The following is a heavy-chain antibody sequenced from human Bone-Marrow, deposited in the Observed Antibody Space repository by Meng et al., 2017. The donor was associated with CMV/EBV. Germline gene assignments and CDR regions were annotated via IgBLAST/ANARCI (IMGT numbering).Heavy chain of an antibody. CDR2: ISGSGGST. Sequence: GESLKISCAASGFTFSSYAMSWVRQAPGKGLEWVSAISGSGGSTYYADSVKGRFTISRDNSKNTLYLQMNSLRAEDTAVYSCAKDHSDIVVVVAATDRGQGTLVTVSS. D-gene: IGHD2-15*01. CDR1: GFTFSSYA. J-gene: IGHJ4*02. CDR3: AKDHSDIVVVVAATD. V-gene: IGHV3-23*01.